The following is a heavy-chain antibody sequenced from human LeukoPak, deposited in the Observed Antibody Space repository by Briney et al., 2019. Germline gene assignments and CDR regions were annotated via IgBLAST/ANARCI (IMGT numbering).Heavy chain of an antibody. D-gene: IGHD4-17*01. Sequence: PSETLSLTCSVSDASISRSTYYWGWIRQPPGKGLEWIGSVFHTGTAYYNPSLRSRVTISVDTSKNQFSLKLSFVTAADTAVYYCTKNDVGDYGTWGQRTLVIVSS. CDR3: TKNDVGDYGT. J-gene: IGHJ5*02. V-gene: IGHV4-39*01. CDR1: DASISRSTYY. CDR2: VFHTGTA.